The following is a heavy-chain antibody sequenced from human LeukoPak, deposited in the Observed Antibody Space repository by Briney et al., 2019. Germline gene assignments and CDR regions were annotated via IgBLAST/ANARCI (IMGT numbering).Heavy chain of an antibody. CDR3: ARVWGDLPKTYYFDY. CDR1: GGTFSSYA. Sequence: GASVKVSCKASGGTFSSYAISWVRQAPGQGLEWMGGIIPIFGTANYAQKFQGRVTITADKSTSTAYMELSSLRAEDTAVYYCARVWGDLPKTYYFDYWGQGTLVTVSS. CDR2: IIPIFGTA. D-gene: IGHD7-27*01. J-gene: IGHJ4*02. V-gene: IGHV1-69*06.